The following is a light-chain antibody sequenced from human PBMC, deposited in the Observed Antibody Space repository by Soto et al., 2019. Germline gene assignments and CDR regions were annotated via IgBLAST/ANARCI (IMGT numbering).Light chain of an antibody. J-gene: IGKJ2*02. CDR1: QSLLYSNGYNY. CDR2: LAS. V-gene: IGKV2-28*01. Sequence: IVMTQSPLSLPVTPGEPASISCRSSQSLLYSNGYNYLDWYLQKPGQSPQLLISLASNRASGVPDRFSGSGSDPDFTLKISRVEAEDVGVYYCMQTLQTPRTFGQGTKLEIE. CDR3: MQTLQTPRT.